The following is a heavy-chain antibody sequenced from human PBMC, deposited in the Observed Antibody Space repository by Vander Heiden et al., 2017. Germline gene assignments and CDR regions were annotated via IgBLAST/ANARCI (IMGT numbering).Heavy chain of an antibody. CDR1: GFTFSSYG. J-gene: IGHJ6*02. V-gene: IGHV3-30*18. CDR2: ISYDGSNK. D-gene: IGHD1-20*01. Sequence: QLQLVESGGGVVQPGRSLRLSCAASGFTFSSYGMHWVRQAHRKGLASVAVISYDGSNKYYADSVKGRVTISRDNSKNTLYLQMNSLRAEDTAVYYCAKGPWYNWNKLLSYNRSVWGQGTTVTVSS. CDR3: AKGPWYNWNKLLSYNRSV.